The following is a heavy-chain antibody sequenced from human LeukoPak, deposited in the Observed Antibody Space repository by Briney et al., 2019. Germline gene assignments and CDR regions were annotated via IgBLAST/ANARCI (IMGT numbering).Heavy chain of an antibody. V-gene: IGHV3-30*01. J-gene: IGHJ4*02. CDR2: ISYDGSNK. Sequence: PGGSLRLSCAASGFTFSSYAMHWVRQVPGKGLEWVAVISYDGSNKYYADSVKGRFTISRDNPKNTLYLQMNSLRAEDTAVYYCARDGDSSPFDYWGQGTLVTVSS. CDR1: GFTFSSYA. D-gene: IGHD3-22*01. CDR3: ARDGDSSPFDY.